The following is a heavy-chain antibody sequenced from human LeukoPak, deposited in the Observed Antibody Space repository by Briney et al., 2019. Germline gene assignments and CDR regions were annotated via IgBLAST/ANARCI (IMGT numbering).Heavy chain of an antibody. CDR1: GFTFDDYA. Sequence: PGRSLRLSCAASGFTFDDYAMHWVRQAPGKGLEWVSGISWNSGSIGYADSVKGRFTISRDNAKNSLYLQMNGLRAEDTALYYCAKSVTAISYYFDYWGQGTLVTVSS. CDR2: ISWNSGSI. D-gene: IGHD2-21*02. J-gene: IGHJ4*02. CDR3: AKSVTAISYYFDY. V-gene: IGHV3-9*01.